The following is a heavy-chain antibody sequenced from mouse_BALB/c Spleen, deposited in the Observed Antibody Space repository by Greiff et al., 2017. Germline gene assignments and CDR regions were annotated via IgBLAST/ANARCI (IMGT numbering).Heavy chain of an antibody. D-gene: IGHD2-1*01. J-gene: IGHJ4*01. CDR2: ISTYYGDA. CDR1: GYTFTDYA. Sequence: VQLQQSGAELVRPGVSVKISCKGSGYTFTDYAMHWVKQSHAKSLEWIGVISTYYGDASYNQKFKGKATMTVDKSSSTAYMELARLTSEDSAIYYCARGGNYVRAMDYWGQGTSVTVSS. V-gene: IGHV1S137*01. CDR3: ARGGNYVRAMDY.